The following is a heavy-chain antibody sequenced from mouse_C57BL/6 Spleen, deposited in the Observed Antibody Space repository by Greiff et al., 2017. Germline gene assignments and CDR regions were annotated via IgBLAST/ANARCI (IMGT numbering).Heavy chain of an antibody. CDR1: GYTFTSYW. CDR3: ARTVVATDYFDY. D-gene: IGHD1-1*01. CDR2: IHPNSGST. J-gene: IGHJ2*01. Sequence: QVQLQQPGAELVKPGASVTLSCKASGYTFTSYWMHWVKQRPGQGLEWIGMIHPNSGSTNYNEKFKSKATLTVDKSSSTAYMQLSSLTSEDSAVYYCARTVVATDYFDYWGQGTTLTVSS. V-gene: IGHV1-64*01.